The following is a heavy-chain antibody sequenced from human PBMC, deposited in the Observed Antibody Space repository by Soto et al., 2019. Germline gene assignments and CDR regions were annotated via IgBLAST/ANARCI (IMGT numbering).Heavy chain of an antibody. J-gene: IGHJ6*02. D-gene: IGHD6-13*01. CDR3: ARDRAAAGNVGYYYYGMDV. CDR1: GFTFSDYY. V-gene: IGHV3-11*05. CDR2: ISSSSSYT. Sequence: QVQLVESEGGLIKPGGSLRLSCAASGFTFSDYYMSWIRQAPGKGLEWVSYISSSSSYTNYADSVKGRFNISRDNAKSSLYLQTNSLRAEDTAVYYCARDRAAAGNVGYYYYGMDVWGQGTTVTVSS.